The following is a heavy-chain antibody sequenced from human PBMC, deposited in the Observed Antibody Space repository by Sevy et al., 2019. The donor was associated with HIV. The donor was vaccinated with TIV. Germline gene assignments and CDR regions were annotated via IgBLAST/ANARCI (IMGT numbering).Heavy chain of an antibody. CDR3: ARESGSDWYLDF. J-gene: IGHJ4*02. D-gene: IGHD6-19*01. V-gene: IGHV3-33*01. Sequence: GGSLRLSCAASGFTFSSYGMHWVRQAPGKGPEWVAVIWFDGSNQYYADSVKGRFSISRDNSKNTVYLQMNSLRVDDTAVYYCARESGSDWYLDFWGQGTLVTVSS. CDR1: GFTFSSYG. CDR2: IWFDGSNQ.